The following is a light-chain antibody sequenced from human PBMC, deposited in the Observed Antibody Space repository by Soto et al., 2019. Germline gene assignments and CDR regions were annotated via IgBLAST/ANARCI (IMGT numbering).Light chain of an antibody. J-gene: IGKJ1*01. CDR2: GAS. CDR3: QQYGSSGT. V-gene: IGKV3-20*01. Sequence: ETVLTQSPGTLSLSPGERATLSCRASESVSDNYLAWYQQRSGQAPRLVIYGASSRASAVPDRFSGSGSGTDFTLTISRLEPEDFAVYYCQQYGSSGTFGQGTKVDI. CDR1: ESVSDNY.